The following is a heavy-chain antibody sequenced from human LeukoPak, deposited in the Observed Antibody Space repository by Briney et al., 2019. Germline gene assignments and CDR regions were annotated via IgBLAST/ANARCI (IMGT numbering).Heavy chain of an antibody. CDR3: AKERSSGWYDAFDI. D-gene: IGHD6-19*01. J-gene: IGHJ3*02. CDR1: GFTLSSYG. CDR2: IRYDGSNK. V-gene: IGHV3-30*02. Sequence: PGGSLRLSCAASGFTLSSYGMHWVRQAPGKGLEWVAFIRYDGSNKYYADSVKGRFTISRDNSKNTLYLQMNSLRAEDTAVYYCAKERSSGWYDAFDIWGQGTMVTVSS.